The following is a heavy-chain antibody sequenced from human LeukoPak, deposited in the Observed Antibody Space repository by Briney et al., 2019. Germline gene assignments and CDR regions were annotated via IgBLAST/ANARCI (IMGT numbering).Heavy chain of an antibody. CDR1: GFTFSTYG. CDR3: ARGEGYYFDY. D-gene: IGHD3-16*01. CDR2: IRYDGSNK. J-gene: IGHJ4*02. V-gene: IGHV3-30*02. Sequence: PGGSLRLSCATSGFTFSTYGMHWVRQAPGKGLEWVTFIRYDGSNKYYADSVKGRFTISRDNAKNSLYLQMNSLRAEDTALYYCARGEGYYFDYWGQGTLVTVSS.